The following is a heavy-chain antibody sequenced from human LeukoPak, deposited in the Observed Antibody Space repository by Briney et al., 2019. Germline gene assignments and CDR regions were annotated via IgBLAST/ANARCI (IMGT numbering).Heavy chain of an antibody. CDR2: MYYSGST. D-gene: IGHD3-22*01. CDR3: ARMMIARSCFDL. V-gene: IGHV4-30-4*01. Sequence: SETLSLTCTVSGGSISSGDYYWSWIRQPPGKGLEWIAYMYYSGSTYYNPSLKSRVTMSADTSKNQLSLKLSSVTAADTAVYYCARMMIARSCFDLWGRGTLVTVSS. J-gene: IGHJ2*01. CDR1: GGSISSGDYY.